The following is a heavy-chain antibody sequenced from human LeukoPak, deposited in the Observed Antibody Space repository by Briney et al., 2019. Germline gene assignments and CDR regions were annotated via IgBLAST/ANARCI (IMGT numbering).Heavy chain of an antibody. CDR3: AREIMASSGYHPTLDYYYMDV. D-gene: IGHD3-22*01. CDR2: IYTSGST. CDR1: GGSISSYY. Sequence: PSETLSLTCTVSGGSISSYYWSWIRQPAGKGLEWIGRIYTSGSTNYNPSLKSRVTMSVDTSKNQLSLKLSSVTAADTAVYYCAREIMASSGYHPTLDYYYMDVWGKGTTVTVSS. V-gene: IGHV4-4*07. J-gene: IGHJ6*03.